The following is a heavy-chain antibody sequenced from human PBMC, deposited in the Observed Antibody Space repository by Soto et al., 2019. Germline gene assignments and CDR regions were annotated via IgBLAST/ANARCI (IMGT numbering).Heavy chain of an antibody. V-gene: IGHV3-23*01. D-gene: IGHD2-2*02. J-gene: IGHJ4*02. CDR3: AKDSPSYTTSPFYFDS. Sequence: QPGGPLRLSCAAFGFDFNKYAMTWVRQAPGKGLQWVSSITSNGDSTYYADSVKGRFTTSRDNSKNTLYLQMNSLRADDTAVFYCAKDSPSYTTSPFYFDSWGQGTLVTVSS. CDR2: ITSNGDST. CDR1: GFDFNKYA.